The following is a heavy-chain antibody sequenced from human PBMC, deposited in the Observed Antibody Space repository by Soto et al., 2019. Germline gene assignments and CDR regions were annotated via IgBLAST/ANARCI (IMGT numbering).Heavy chain of an antibody. CDR3: PTDRFYSHVDQ. D-gene: IGHD4-4*01. CDR2: IKSKSVGGTT. Sequence: SGTASWCSVISAWMSCVRQTPEKGLEWVGRIKSKSVGGTTDYAAPVKGRFTISRDDSENTLYLQMNSLNTADTAVYYCPTDRFYSHVDQWRQGTLVSVAS. CDR1: WCSVISAW. J-gene: IGHJ4*02. V-gene: IGHV3-15*01.